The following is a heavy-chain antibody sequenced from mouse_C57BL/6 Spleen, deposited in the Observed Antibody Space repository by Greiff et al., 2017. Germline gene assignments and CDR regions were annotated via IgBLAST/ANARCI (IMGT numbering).Heavy chain of an antibody. V-gene: IGHV1-66*01. J-gene: IGHJ3*01. D-gene: IGHD1-1*01. CDR1: GYSFTSYY. CDR2: IYPGSGNT. Sequence: VMLVESGPELVKPGASVKISCKASGYSFTSYYIHWVKQRPGQGLEWIGWIYPGSGNTKYNEKFKGKATLTADTSSSTAYMQLSSLTSEDSAVYYCARPDYGSRFAYWGQGTLVTVSA. CDR3: ARPDYGSRFAY.